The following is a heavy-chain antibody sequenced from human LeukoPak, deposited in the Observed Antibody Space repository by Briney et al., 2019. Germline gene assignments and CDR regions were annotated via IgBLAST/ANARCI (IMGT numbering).Heavy chain of an antibody. Sequence: SETLSLTCTVSGGSISSYYWSWIRQPPGKGLEWIGYIYYSGSTNYNPSLKSRVTISVDTSKNQFSLKLGSVTAADTAVYYCARVCTTTHDFDYWGQGTLVTVSS. V-gene: IGHV4-59*01. D-gene: IGHD5-12*01. J-gene: IGHJ4*02. CDR3: ARVCTTTHDFDY. CDR1: GGSISSYY. CDR2: IYYSGST.